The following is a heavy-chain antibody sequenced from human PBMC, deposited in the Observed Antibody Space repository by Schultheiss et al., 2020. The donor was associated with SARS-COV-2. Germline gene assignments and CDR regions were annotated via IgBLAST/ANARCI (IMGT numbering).Heavy chain of an antibody. CDR3: ARHVKLGMTTVTTSFDY. J-gene: IGHJ4*02. CDR1: GGSISSYY. Sequence: SQTLSLTCTVSGGSISSYYWSWIRQPPGKGLEWIGYIYYSGSTNYNPSLKSRVTISVDTSKNQFSLKLSSVTAADTAVYYCARHVKLGMTTVTTSFDYWGQGTLVTVSS. V-gene: IGHV4-59*01. D-gene: IGHD4-17*01. CDR2: IYYSGST.